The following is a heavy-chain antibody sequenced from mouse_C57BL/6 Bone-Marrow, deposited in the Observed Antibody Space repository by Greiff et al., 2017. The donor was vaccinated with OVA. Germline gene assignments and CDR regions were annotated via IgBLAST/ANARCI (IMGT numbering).Heavy chain of an antibody. D-gene: IGHD1-1*01. Sequence: VKLQESGPGLVQPSQSLSITCTVSGFSLTSYGVHWVRQSPGKGLEWLGVIWSGGSTDYNAAFISRLSISKDNSKSQVFFKMNSLQADDTAIYYCASTVVAPFDYWGQGTTLTVSS. V-gene: IGHV2-2*01. CDR2: IWSGGST. J-gene: IGHJ2*01. CDR1: GFSLTSYG. CDR3: ASTVVAPFDY.